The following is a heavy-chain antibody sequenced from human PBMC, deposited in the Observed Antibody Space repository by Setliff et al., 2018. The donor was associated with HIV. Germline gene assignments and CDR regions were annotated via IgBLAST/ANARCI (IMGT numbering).Heavy chain of an antibody. CDR1: GVSIATDGYY. D-gene: IGHD3-9*01. CDR2: MYHSGST. CDR3: AGGRYFRDIRDSRFDF. Sequence: KPSETLSLTCSVSGVSIATDGYYWSWIRHYPGKGLEWIGYMYHSGSTYYNASLASRLIMSLDPSKNQFSLKLNSMTAADTAMYYRAGGRYFRDIRDSRFDFWGQGMLVTVSS. J-gene: IGHJ4*02. V-gene: IGHV4-31*03.